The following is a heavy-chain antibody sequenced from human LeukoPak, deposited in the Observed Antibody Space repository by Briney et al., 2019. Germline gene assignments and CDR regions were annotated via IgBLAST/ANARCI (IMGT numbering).Heavy chain of an antibody. CDR1: GYTLTELS. V-gene: IGHV1-24*01. CDR3: AKSGTPGNFY. J-gene: IGHJ4*02. Sequence: GASVKVSCKVSGYTLTELSMHWVRQAPGKGLEWMGGFDPEDGETIYAQKFQGRVTMAEDTSTDTAYMELSSLTAADTAVYYCAKSGTPGNFYWGQGTLVTVSS. CDR2: FDPEDGET. D-gene: IGHD6-13*01.